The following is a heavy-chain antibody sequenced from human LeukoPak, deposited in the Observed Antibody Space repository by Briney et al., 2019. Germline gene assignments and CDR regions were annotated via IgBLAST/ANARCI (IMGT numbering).Heavy chain of an antibody. Sequence: GASVKVSCKASGYTFANYYIHLVRRAPGQGLEWMGLINPSGGSTNYAQKFQGRVTMTRDTSTSTVYMELSSLRSEDTAVYYCARGPRITLVRGGQWYHYMDVWGKGTTVTISS. V-gene: IGHV1-46*01. CDR1: GYTFANYY. D-gene: IGHD3-10*01. CDR3: ARGPRITLVRGGQWYHYMDV. CDR2: INPSGGST. J-gene: IGHJ6*03.